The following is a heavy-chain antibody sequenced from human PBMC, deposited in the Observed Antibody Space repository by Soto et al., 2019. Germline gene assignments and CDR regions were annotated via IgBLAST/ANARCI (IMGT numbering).Heavy chain of an antibody. CDR2: IYHSGST. Sequence: SETLSLTCTVSGGSISSGDYYWSWIRQHPGKGLEWIGYIYHSGSTYYNPSLKSRVTISVDTSKNQFSLKLSSVTAADTAVYYCARARLGSTVTAHFDYWGQGTLVTVSS. D-gene: IGHD4-4*01. CDR1: GGSISSGDYY. CDR3: ARARLGSTVTAHFDY. V-gene: IGHV4-31*03. J-gene: IGHJ4*02.